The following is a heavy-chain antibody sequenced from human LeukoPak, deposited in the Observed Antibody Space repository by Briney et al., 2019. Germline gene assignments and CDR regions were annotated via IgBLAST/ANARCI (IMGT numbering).Heavy chain of an antibody. CDR3: AKGGPKILEWLLFDY. Sequence: GGSLRLSCAASGFTFSSYGMHWVRQAPGKGLEWVAVISYDGSNKYYADSVKGRFTISRDNSKNTLYLQMNSLRAEDTAVYYCAKGGPKILEWLLFDYSGQGTLVTVSS. J-gene: IGHJ4*02. V-gene: IGHV3-30*18. CDR2: ISYDGSNK. D-gene: IGHD3-3*01. CDR1: GFTFSSYG.